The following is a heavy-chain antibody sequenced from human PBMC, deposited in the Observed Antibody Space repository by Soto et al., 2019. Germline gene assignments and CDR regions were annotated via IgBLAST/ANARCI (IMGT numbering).Heavy chain of an antibody. J-gene: IGHJ4*02. CDR1: GFTFSSYS. V-gene: IGHV3-21*01. CDR3: ARVPAVTPSTYFDY. D-gene: IGHD4-17*01. Sequence: PGGSLRLSCAASGFTFSSYSMNWVRQAPGKGLEWVSSISSSSSYIYYADSVKGRFTISRDNAKNSLYLQMNSLRAEDTAVYYCARVPAVTPSTYFDYWGQGTLVTVSS. CDR2: ISSSSSYI.